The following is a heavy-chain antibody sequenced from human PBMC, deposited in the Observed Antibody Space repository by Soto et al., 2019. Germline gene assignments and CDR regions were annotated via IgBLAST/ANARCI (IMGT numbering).Heavy chain of an antibody. D-gene: IGHD2-2*01. CDR2: IYYSGST. J-gene: IGHJ3*02. CDR1: GGSISSYY. Sequence: SETLSLTCTVSGGSISSYYWSWIRQPPGKGLEWIGYIYYSGSTNYNPSLKSRVTISVDTSKNQFSLKLSSVTAADTAVYYCARLGVVPAAMGAFDIWGKGTMVTVSS. V-gene: IGHV4-59*08. CDR3: ARLGVVPAAMGAFDI.